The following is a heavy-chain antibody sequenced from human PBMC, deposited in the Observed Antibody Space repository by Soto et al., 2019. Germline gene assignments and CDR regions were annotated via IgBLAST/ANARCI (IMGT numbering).Heavy chain of an antibody. CDR2: IKQDGSEK. CDR1: GFTFSSYW. CDR3: ARAPVLRYFDWPN. D-gene: IGHD3-9*01. V-gene: IGHV3-7*01. Sequence: PXXSLRLSFAASGFTFSSYWMRWVLQAPGKGLEGVANIKQDGSEKYYVDSVKGRFTISRDNAKNSLNLQMNSLRAEDTAVYYCARAPVLRYFDWPNWGQGTLVTVSS. J-gene: IGHJ4*02.